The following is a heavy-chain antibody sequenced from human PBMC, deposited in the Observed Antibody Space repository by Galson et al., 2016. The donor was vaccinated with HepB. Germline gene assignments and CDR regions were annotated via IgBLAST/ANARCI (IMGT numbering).Heavy chain of an antibody. D-gene: IGHD3-10*01. CDR2: IYYSGTT. CDR3: ARDLMVQGIDY. Sequence: TLSLTCTVSGGSITSSYYWTWIRQRPGKGLEWIGYIYYSGTTFYNPSLKSRATLSVDTSKNQFSLNLTSVTVADTAVYYCARDLMVQGIDYWGQGTLVTVSA. CDR1: GGSITSSYY. V-gene: IGHV4-31*03. J-gene: IGHJ4*02.